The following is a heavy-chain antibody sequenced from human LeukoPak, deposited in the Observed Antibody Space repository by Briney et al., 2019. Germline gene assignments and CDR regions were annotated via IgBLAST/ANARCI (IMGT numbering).Heavy chain of an antibody. J-gene: IGHJ6*02. CDR2: ISGSGGST. CDR3: AKSTAYSITMIVVIKPTDV. CDR1: GFTFSSYA. Sequence: PGGSLRLSCAASGFTFSSYAMSWVRQAPGKGLEWVSAISGSGGSTYYADSVKGRFTISRDNSKNTLYLQMNSLRAEDTAVYYCAKSTAYSITMIVVIKPTDVWGQGTTVTVSS. D-gene: IGHD3-22*01. V-gene: IGHV3-23*01.